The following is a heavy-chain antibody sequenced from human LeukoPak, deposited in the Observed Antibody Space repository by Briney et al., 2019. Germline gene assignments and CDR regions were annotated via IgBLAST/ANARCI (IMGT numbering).Heavy chain of an antibody. D-gene: IGHD1-1*01. Sequence: ASVKVSCKASGYTFTSYGISWVRQAPGQGLEWMGWISAYNGNTNYAQKLQGRVTMTTDTSTSTAYMELRSLRSDDTAVYYCARDLHLERLGGPQRRRGAAVGYWGQGTLVTVSS. CDR3: ARDLHLERLGGPQRRRGAAVGY. CDR1: GYTFTSYG. V-gene: IGHV1-18*01. CDR2: ISAYNGNT. J-gene: IGHJ4*02.